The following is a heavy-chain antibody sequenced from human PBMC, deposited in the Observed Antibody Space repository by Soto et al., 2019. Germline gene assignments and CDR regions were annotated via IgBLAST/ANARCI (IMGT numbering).Heavy chain of an antibody. D-gene: IGHD2-15*01. CDR1: GFTFSSYA. CDR2: ISGSGGST. Sequence: PGGSLRLSCAASGFTFSSYAMSWVRQAPGKGLEWVSAISGSGGSTYYADSVKGRFTISRDNSKNTLYLQMNSLRAEDTAVYYCAKAIGDIVVVVAAPAQDYYYYGMDVWGQGTTVTVSS. J-gene: IGHJ6*02. CDR3: AKAIGDIVVVVAAPAQDYYYYGMDV. V-gene: IGHV3-23*01.